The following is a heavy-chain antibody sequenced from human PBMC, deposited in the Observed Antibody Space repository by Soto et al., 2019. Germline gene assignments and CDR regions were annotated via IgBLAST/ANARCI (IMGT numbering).Heavy chain of an antibody. Sequence: PSETLSLTCAVYGGSFSGHYWSWIRQPPGKGLEWIGGINHSGSTNQNPSLKTRVTISVDTSKSQFSLRLRSISAADTAVHYCARASYDSSGYPGTNFDYWGQGTLVTVSS. CDR2: INHSGST. V-gene: IGHV4-34*01. CDR1: GGSFSGHY. J-gene: IGHJ4*02. D-gene: IGHD3-22*01. CDR3: ARASYDSSGYPGTNFDY.